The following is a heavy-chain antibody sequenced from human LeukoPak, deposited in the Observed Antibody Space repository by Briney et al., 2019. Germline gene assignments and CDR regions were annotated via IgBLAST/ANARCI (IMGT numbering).Heavy chain of an antibody. V-gene: IGHV4-34*01. J-gene: IGHJ5*02. D-gene: IGHD2-2*01. CDR1: GGSFSGYY. Sequence: SETLSLTCAVYGGSFSGYYWSWIRQPPGKGLEWIGEINHSGSTNYNPSLKSRVTMSVDTSKNQFSLKLSSVTAADTAVYYCARVHSYCSSTSCYGNWFDPWGQGTLVTVSS. CDR2: INHSGST. CDR3: ARVHSYCSSTSCYGNWFDP.